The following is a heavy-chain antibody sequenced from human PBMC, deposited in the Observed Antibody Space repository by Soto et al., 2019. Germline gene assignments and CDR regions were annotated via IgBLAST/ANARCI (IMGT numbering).Heavy chain of an antibody. CDR3: ARLGGYCSSTSCYGYYGMDV. CDR1: GGTFSGYY. V-gene: IGHV4-34*01. J-gene: IGHJ6*02. CDR2: INHSGST. D-gene: IGHD2-2*01. Sequence: PSDPVALTSAVYGGTFSGYYWRWVRQRPGEGLEWIGEINHSGSTNYNPSLKSRVTISVDPSKNQFSLKLSSVTAADTAVYYCARLGGYCSSTSCYGYYGMDVWGQGTTVTVS.